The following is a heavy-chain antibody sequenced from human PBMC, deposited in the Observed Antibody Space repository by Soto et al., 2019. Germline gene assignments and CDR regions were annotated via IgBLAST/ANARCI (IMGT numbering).Heavy chain of an antibody. Sequence: QVQLVESGGGGVQPGRSLRLSCPASGFTFSSYAMHWVRQAPGKGLEWVAVISYDGSNKYYAASVKGRFTISRDNSKNTLYLQMNSLRAEDTAVYYCARASNGWYYDYWGQGTLVTVSS. V-gene: IGHV3-30-3*01. CDR2: ISYDGSNK. D-gene: IGHD6-19*01. CDR3: ARASNGWYYDY. J-gene: IGHJ4*02. CDR1: GFTFSSYA.